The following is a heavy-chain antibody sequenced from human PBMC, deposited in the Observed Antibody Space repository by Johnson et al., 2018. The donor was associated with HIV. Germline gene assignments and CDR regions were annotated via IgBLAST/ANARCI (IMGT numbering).Heavy chain of an antibody. J-gene: IGHJ3*02. Sequence: VQLVESGGGLVQPGGSLRLSCAASGFIVSSNYMSWVRQAPGKRLEWVSVIFSVGTTFYADSVKGRFTISRDNSKNSLYLQINSLRAADTAVYYCARDGSGSSLVDAFDIWGQGTMVTVSS. V-gene: IGHV3-66*01. CDR1: GFIVSSNY. CDR2: IFSVGTT. CDR3: ARDGSGSSLVDAFDI. D-gene: IGHD1-26*01.